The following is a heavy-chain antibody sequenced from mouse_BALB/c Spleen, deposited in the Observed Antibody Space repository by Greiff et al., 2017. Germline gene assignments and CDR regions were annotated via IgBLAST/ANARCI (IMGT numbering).Heavy chain of an antibody. CDR1: GFTFSSFG. V-gene: IGHV5-17*02. Sequence: EVKLVESGGGLVQPGGSRKLSCAASGFTFSSFGMHWVRQAPEKGLEWVAYISSGSSTIYYADTVKGRCTISRDNPKNTLFLQMTSLRSEDTAMYYCARRTVVARGYAMDDWGQGTSVTVSS. D-gene: IGHD1-1*01. CDR2: ISSGSSTI. J-gene: IGHJ4*01. CDR3: ARRTVVARGYAMDD.